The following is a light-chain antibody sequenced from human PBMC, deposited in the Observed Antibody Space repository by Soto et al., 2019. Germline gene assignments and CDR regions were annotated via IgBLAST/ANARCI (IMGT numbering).Light chain of an antibody. J-gene: IGKJ5*01. Sequence: EIVLTQSPATLSLSPGERAALSCRASQGVSTYLAWYQQKPGQAPRLLIYDVSNRATGIPDRFSGSGSGTDFTLTISRLKPEDFAVYYCQKRSNWPPITFGQGTRLEIK. CDR2: DVS. V-gene: IGKV3-11*01. CDR3: QKRSNWPPIT. CDR1: QGVSTY.